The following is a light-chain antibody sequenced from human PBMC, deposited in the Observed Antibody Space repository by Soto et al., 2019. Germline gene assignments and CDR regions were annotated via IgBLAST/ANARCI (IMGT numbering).Light chain of an antibody. CDR2: DVS. Sequence: XSVLTQPASVSGSPGQSITISCTGTSSDVGAYNYVSWYQQHPGTAPKLMVYDVSNRPSGVSNRFSGSKSGNTASLTISGLQADDEADYYCSSFTSSTTLDVFGTGTKVTVL. CDR1: SSDVGAYNY. CDR3: SSFTSSTTLDV. J-gene: IGLJ1*01. V-gene: IGLV2-14*03.